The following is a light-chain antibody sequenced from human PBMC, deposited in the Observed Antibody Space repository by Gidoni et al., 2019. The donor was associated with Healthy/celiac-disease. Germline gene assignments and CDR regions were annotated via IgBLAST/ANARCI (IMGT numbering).Light chain of an antibody. Sequence: IQMIPLQSSLSASVGDRVTITCRASHGISTYLAWYQHKPGKVPNLLIYAASTLQSGVPSRFSGSGSGTDFTLTISSLQPEDVATYYCQKYYSAPPFTFGQGTKVDIK. CDR2: AAS. V-gene: IGKV1-27*01. CDR3: QKYYSAPPFT. J-gene: IGKJ3*01. CDR1: HGISTY.